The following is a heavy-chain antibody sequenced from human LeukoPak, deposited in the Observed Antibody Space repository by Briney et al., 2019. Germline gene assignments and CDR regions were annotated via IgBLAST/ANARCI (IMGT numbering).Heavy chain of an antibody. V-gene: IGHV4-31*03. CDR2: IYYSGST. CDR1: GGSISSGGYY. Sequence: PSQTLSLTCTVSGGSISSGGYYWSWIRQHPGKGLEWIGYIYYSGSTYYNPSLKSRVTVSVDTSKNQFSLKLSSVTAADTAVYYCAREVRDMVRGLNGWFDPWGQGTLVTVSS. D-gene: IGHD3-10*01. J-gene: IGHJ5*02. CDR3: AREVRDMVRGLNGWFDP.